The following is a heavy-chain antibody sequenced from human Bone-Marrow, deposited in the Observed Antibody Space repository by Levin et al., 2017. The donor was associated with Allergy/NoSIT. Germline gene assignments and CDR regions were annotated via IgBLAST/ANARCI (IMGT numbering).Heavy chain of an antibody. CDR2: ISSSSSYI. D-gene: IGHD1-1*01. J-gene: IGHJ6*02. CDR1: GFTFSSYS. Sequence: GGSLRLSCAASGFTFSSYSMNWVRQAPGKGLEWVSSISSSSSYIYYADSVKGRFTISRDNAKNSLYLQMNSLRAEDTAVYYCARARYNWNDEVVGRYYYYGMDVWGQGTTVTVSS. V-gene: IGHV3-21*01. CDR3: ARARYNWNDEVVGRYYYYGMDV.